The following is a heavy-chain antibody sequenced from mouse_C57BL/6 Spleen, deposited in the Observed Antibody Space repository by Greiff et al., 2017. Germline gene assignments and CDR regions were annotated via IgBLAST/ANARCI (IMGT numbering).Heavy chain of an antibody. D-gene: IGHD1-1*01. V-gene: IGHV5-4*03. CDR1: GFTFSSYA. CDR2: ISDGGSYT. Sequence: EVKLVESGGGLVKPGGSLKLSCAASGFTFSSYAMSWVRQTPEKRLEWVATISDGGSYTYYPDNVKGRFTISRDNAKNNLYLQMSHLKSKDTAMYYCASNYYGSSFYFDYWGQGTTLTVSS. CDR3: ASNYYGSSFYFDY. J-gene: IGHJ2*01.